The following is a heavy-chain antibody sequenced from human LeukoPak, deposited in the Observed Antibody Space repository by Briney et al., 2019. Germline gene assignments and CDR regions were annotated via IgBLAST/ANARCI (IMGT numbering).Heavy chain of an antibody. CDR2: ISSNGAGT. CDR1: GVTFSNFA. CDR3: VKGSIVMVPAAPFDY. Sequence: GGSLRLSCSASGVTFSNFAMHWVRQAPGKGLEYVSSISSNGAGTYYADSVKGRFTIPRDNSKNTLSLQMSSLRAEDTAVYYCVKGSIVMVPAAPFDYWGQGTLVTVSS. D-gene: IGHD2-2*01. V-gene: IGHV3-64D*06. J-gene: IGHJ4*02.